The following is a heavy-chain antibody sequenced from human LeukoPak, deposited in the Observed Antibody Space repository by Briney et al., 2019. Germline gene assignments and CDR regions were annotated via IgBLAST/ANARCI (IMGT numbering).Heavy chain of an antibody. CDR2: ISWNSGSI. J-gene: IGHJ3*02. V-gene: IGHV3-9*01. CDR1: GFTFDDYA. CDR3: AKAGHYGSGSPTGDAFDI. Sequence: GRSLRLSCAASGFTFDDYAMHWVRQAPGKGLEWVSGISWNSGSIVYADSVKGRFTISRDNAKNSLYLQMNSLRAEDTALYYCAKAGHYGSGSPTGDAFDIWGQGTMVTVSS. D-gene: IGHD3-10*01.